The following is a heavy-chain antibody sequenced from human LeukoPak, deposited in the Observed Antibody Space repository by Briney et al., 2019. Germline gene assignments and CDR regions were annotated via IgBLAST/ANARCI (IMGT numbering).Heavy chain of an antibody. CDR1: GGSISSSSYY. D-gene: IGHD3-22*01. CDR3: ARANQGGTIIVVVIPDAFDI. Sequence: SETLSLTCTVSGGSISSSSYYWGWIRQPPGKGLEWIGSIYYSGSTYYNPSLKSRVTISVDTSKNQFSLKLSSVTAADTAVYYCARANQGGTIIVVVIPDAFDIWGQGTMVTVSS. V-gene: IGHV4-39*07. J-gene: IGHJ3*02. CDR2: IYYSGST.